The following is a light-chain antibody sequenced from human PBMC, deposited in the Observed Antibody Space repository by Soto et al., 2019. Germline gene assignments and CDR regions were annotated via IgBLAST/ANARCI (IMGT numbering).Light chain of an antibody. CDR3: QQYNSWT. CDR1: QSISSW. V-gene: IGKV1-5*01. CDR2: DHS. Sequence: DIQMTQSPSTLSASVGDRVTITCRASQSISSWLAWYQQKKXXAXQPXTXDHSSLXSGVTSTLRGSGSGTEFTLTISSLQPDDFATYYCQQYNSWTFGQGTKGDIK. J-gene: IGKJ1*01.